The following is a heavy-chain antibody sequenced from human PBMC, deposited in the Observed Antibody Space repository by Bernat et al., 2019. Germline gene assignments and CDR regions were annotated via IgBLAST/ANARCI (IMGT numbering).Heavy chain of an antibody. CDR3: ARMTVTTFYFDY. CDR2: IIPILGIA. Sequence: QVQLVQSGAEVKKPGSSVKVSCKASGGTFSSYAISWVRQAPGQGLEWMGRIIPILGIANYAQKFQGRVTITADKSTSTAYMELSSLRSEDTAVYYCARMTVTTFYFDYWGQGTLVTVSS. J-gene: IGHJ4*02. V-gene: IGHV1-69*04. D-gene: IGHD4-11*01. CDR1: GGTFSSYA.